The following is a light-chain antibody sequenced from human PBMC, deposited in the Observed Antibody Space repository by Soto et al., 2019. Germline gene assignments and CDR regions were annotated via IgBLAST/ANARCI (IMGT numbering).Light chain of an antibody. Sequence: QSALTQPASVSGSAGQSITISCTGTSSDVGGYNNVSWYQQHPGKAPKLIIYEVSNRPSGVSNRFSGSKSGNTASLTISGLQAEDEADYYCSSYTSSTTYVFGTGTKVTVL. CDR1: SSDVGGYNN. J-gene: IGLJ1*01. V-gene: IGLV2-14*01. CDR2: EVS. CDR3: SSYTSSTTYV.